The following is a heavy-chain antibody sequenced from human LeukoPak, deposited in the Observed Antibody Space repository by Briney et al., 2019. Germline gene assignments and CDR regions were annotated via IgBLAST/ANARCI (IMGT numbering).Heavy chain of an antibody. D-gene: IGHD3-22*01. J-gene: IGHJ6*03. CDR3: ARGIHYYDSSGYYYYYYYMDV. V-gene: IGHV4-34*01. CDR1: GGSFSGYY. CDR2: INHSGST. Sequence: PSETLSLTCAVDGGSFSGYYWSWIRQPPGKGLEWIGEINHSGSTNYNPSLKSRVTISVDTSKNQFSLKLSSVTAADTAVYYCARGIHYYDSSGYYYYYYYMDVWGKGTTVTVSS.